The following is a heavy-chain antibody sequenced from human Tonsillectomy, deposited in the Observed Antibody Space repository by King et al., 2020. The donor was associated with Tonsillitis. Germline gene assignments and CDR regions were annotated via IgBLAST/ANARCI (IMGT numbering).Heavy chain of an antibody. CDR2: IKHDGSDT. J-gene: IGHJ5*01. D-gene: IGHD7-27*01. Sequence: VQLVESGGGLVQPGGSLRLSCAASDLTFSTYWMSWIRQAPGXGLEWVANIKHDGSDTTYVDSVXGRXTVSRDNXKXXXYXXMNRLRAXDTALYYCAXXXAWGALDSWGXXAXVXXXX. CDR1: DLTFSTYW. V-gene: IGHV3-7*01. CDR3: AXXXAWGALDS.